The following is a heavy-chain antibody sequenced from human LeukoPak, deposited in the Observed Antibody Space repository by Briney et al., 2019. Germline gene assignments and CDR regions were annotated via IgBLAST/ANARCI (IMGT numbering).Heavy chain of an antibody. V-gene: IGHV4-39*02. D-gene: IGHD6-13*01. J-gene: IGHJ4*02. Sequence: SETLSLTCTVSGGSISSSSYYWGWIRQPPGKGLEWIGSIYYSGGTYYNPSLKSRVTISVDTSKNQFSLKLSSVTAADTAVYYCATDVAAAGTGDDYWGQGTLVTVSS. CDR1: GGSISSSSYY. CDR3: ATDVAAAGTGDDY. CDR2: IYYSGGT.